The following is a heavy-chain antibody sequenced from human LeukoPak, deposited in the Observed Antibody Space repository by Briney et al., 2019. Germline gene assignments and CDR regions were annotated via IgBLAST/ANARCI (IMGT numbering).Heavy chain of an antibody. D-gene: IGHD3-10*01. V-gene: IGHV3-48*04. CDR3: AGYGSGSF. CDR2: ISSSSSTI. J-gene: IGHJ4*02. CDR1: GFTFSSHN. Sequence: GGSLRLSCAASGFTFSSHNMNWVRQAPGKGPEWVSYISSSSSTIYYADSVKGRFTISRDNAKNSLYLQMNSLRAEDTAIYYCAGYGSGSFWGQGTLVTVSS.